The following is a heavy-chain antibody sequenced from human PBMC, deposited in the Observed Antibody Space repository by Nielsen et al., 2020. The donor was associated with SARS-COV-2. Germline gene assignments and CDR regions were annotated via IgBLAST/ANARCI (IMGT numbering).Heavy chain of an antibody. Sequence: GGSLRLSCAASGFTFTNYSMNWVRQAPGKGLEWVSSISSSSSYIYYADSVKGRFTISRDNAKNSLYLQMNSLRAEDTAVYYCARDNPFTVWFGELTGRNAMDVWGQGTTVTVSS. J-gene: IGHJ6*02. CDR2: ISSSSSYI. CDR1: GFTFTNYS. CDR3: ARDNPFTVWFGELTGRNAMDV. V-gene: IGHV3-21*01. D-gene: IGHD3-10*01.